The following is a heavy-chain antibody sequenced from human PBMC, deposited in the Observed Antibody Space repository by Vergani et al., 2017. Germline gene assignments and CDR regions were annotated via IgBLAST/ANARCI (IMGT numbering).Heavy chain of an antibody. J-gene: IGHJ4*02. CDR2: INPNSGGT. CDR1: GYTFTGYY. D-gene: IGHD3-10*01. V-gene: IGHV1-2*02. CDR3: ARGGWRFGELLYLDY. Sequence: QVQLVQSGAEVKKPGASVKVSCKASGYTFTGYYMHWVRQAPGQGLEWMGWINPNSGGTNYAQKFQGRVTMTRDTSISTAYMELSRLRSEDTAVYYCARGGWRFGELLYLDYWGQGTLVTVSS.